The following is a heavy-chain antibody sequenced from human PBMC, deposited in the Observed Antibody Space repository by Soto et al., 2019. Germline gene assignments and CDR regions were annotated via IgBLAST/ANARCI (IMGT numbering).Heavy chain of an antibody. CDR1: GGTFSSYA. Sequence: QVQLVQSGAEVKKPGSSVKVSCKAPGGTFSSYAISWVRQAPGQGLEWKGGISPIFGTANYAQKFQGRVTITADDSTSTAYMELGSLRSEDTAVYYCACGYSGYEVTNGWFDPWGQGTLVTVSS. J-gene: IGHJ5*02. CDR2: ISPIFGTA. V-gene: IGHV1-69*01. D-gene: IGHD5-12*01. CDR3: ACGYSGYEVTNGWFDP.